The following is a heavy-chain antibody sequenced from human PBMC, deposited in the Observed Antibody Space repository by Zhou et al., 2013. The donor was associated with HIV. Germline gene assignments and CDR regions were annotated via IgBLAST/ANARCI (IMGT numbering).Heavy chain of an antibody. CDR1: GYTFTSYY. CDR2: LNPSGGST. Sequence: QVQLVQSGAEVKRPGASVKVSCKASGYTFTSYYMHWVRQAPGQGLEWMGILNPSGGSTTYAQKFLGRVTMTRDTSTKTVYMELSSLRSEDTAMYYCARSFCSSATCYSRFLDYWGQGTLVTVSS. D-gene: IGHD2-2*01. J-gene: IGHJ4*02. V-gene: IGHV1-46*01. CDR3: ARSFCSSATCYSRFLDY.